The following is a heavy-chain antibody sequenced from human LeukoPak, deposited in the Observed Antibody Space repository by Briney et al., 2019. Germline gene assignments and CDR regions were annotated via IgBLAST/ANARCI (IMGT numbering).Heavy chain of an antibody. Sequence: ASVKVSCKASGYTFTSYDINWVRQATGQGLEWMGWISAYNGNTNYAQKLQGRVTMTTDTSTSTAYMELRSLRSDDTAVYYCARELYCSGGSCYSAGWGNYYYYYYMDVWGKGTTVTVSS. CDR2: ISAYNGNT. J-gene: IGHJ6*03. CDR3: ARELYCSGGSCYSAGWGNYYYYYYMDV. CDR1: GYTFTSYD. V-gene: IGHV1-18*01. D-gene: IGHD2-15*01.